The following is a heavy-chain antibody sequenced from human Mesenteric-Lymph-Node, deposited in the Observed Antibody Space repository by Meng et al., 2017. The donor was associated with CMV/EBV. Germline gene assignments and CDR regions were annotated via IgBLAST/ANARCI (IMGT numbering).Heavy chain of an antibody. J-gene: IGHJ6*02. D-gene: IGHD3-10*01. Sequence: SCTVSGFVLSSFGMHWVRQAPGKGLEWVALISHDGSDKYYIESGKGRFTISRDNSQNTLYLQMDSLRIEDTAVYYCARAPVWGVTRGPSYYYGLDVWGQGTTVTVSS. CDR2: ISHDGSDK. CDR1: GFVLSSFG. V-gene: IGHV3-30*03. CDR3: ARAPVWGVTRGPSYYYGLDV.